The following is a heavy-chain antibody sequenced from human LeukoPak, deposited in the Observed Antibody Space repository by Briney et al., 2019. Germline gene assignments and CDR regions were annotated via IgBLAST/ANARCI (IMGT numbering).Heavy chain of an antibody. CDR2: ISAYNGNT. V-gene: IGHV1-18*01. CDR1: GYTFTSYG. CDR3: ARAGVLEWSNWFGP. Sequence: ASVKVSRKASGYTFTSYGISWVRQAPGQGLEWMGWISAYNGNTNYAQKLQGRVTMTTDTSTSTAYMELRSLRSDDTAVYYCARAGVLEWSNWFGPWGQGTLVTVSS. D-gene: IGHD3-3*01. J-gene: IGHJ5*02.